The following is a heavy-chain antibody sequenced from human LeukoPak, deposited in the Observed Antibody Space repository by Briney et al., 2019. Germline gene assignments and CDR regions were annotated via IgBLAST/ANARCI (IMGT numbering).Heavy chain of an antibody. Sequence: SETLSLTCTVSGGSISNYYWSWIRQPAGKGLEWIGRIYTSGSYNYNPSLKSRVTMSVDTSKNQFSLKLSSVTAADTAVYYCARGPGGATAEAFDIWGQGTMVTVSS. CDR2: IYTSGSY. J-gene: IGHJ3*02. V-gene: IGHV4-4*07. CDR3: ARGPGGATAEAFDI. D-gene: IGHD4/OR15-4a*01. CDR1: GGSISNYY.